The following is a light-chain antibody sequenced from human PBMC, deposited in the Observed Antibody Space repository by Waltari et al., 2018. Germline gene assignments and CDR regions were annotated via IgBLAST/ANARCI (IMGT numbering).Light chain of an antibody. CDR1: QSLSRA. Sequence: EIVLTQSPGTLSLSPGERATLSCRASQSLSRALAWYQQKPGQAPRLLIYGASTRATGIPDRFSGSGYGTDFSLTITRLEPEDFAVYYCQHYVRLPVTFGQGTEVDI. CDR3: QHYVRLPVT. J-gene: IGKJ1*01. CDR2: GAS. V-gene: IGKV3-20*01.